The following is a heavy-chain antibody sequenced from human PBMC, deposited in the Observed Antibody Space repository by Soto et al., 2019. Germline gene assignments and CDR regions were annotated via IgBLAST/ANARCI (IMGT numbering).Heavy chain of an antibody. V-gene: IGHV1-18*01. CDR3: ARGGVVVVSAAIHPLPYYYGMDV. Sequence: SVKVSCKSSVYTFTSYGISLVRQAPGQGLEWSGWISAYNGNTNYAQKLHGRVTMTTDTSTSTAYMELRSLRSDYTAVYYCARGGVVVVSAAIHPLPYYYGMDVWGQGTTVHVS. CDR1: VYTFTSYG. D-gene: IGHD2-2*01. CDR2: ISAYNGNT. J-gene: IGHJ6*02.